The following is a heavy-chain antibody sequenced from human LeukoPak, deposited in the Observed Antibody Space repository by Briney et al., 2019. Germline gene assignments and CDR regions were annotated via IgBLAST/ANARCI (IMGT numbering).Heavy chain of an antibody. J-gene: IGHJ4*02. CDR1: GFTFSSYE. Sequence: GGSLRLSCAASGFTFSSYEMNWVRQAPGKGLEWVSYISSSGSTIYYADSVKGRFTISRDNAKNSLYLQMNSLRAEDTAVYYCARYYYDSSGYYCYFDYWGQGTLVTVSS. D-gene: IGHD3-22*01. V-gene: IGHV3-48*03. CDR3: ARYYYDSSGYYCYFDY. CDR2: ISSSGSTI.